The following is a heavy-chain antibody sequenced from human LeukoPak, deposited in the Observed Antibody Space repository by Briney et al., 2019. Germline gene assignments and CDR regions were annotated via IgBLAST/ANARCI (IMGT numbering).Heavy chain of an antibody. CDR1: GFTASDNY. J-gene: IGHJ5*02. D-gene: IGHD6-13*01. V-gene: IGHV3-53*01. Sequence: GGSLRLSCAASGFTASDNYMSWVRQAPGKGLEWVSVMYSGGDTYYANSVKGRFTFSRDISKNTLYLQMNGLRTEDTAMYYCARDAPQLQAAGVLASWCQGTLVTVSS. CDR3: ARDAPQLQAAGVLAS. CDR2: MYSGGDT.